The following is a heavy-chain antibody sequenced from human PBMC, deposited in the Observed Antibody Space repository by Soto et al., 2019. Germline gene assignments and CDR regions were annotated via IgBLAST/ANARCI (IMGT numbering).Heavy chain of an antibody. J-gene: IGHJ3*02. D-gene: IGHD3-10*01. CDR2: IYYSGST. CDR1: GGSISSDY. CDR3: ARYGPGHAFDI. V-gene: IGHV4-59*08. Sequence: SETLSLTCTVSGGSISSDYWSWIRQPPGKGLEWIGYIYYSGSTNYNPSLKSRVTISVDTSKNQFSLKLSSVTAADTAVYYCARYGPGHAFDIWGQGTMVTVSS.